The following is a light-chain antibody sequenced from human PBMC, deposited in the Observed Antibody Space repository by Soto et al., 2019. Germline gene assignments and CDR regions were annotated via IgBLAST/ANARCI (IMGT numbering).Light chain of an antibody. V-gene: IGLV2-14*01. J-gene: IGLJ2*01. Sequence: QSVLTQPASVSGSPGQSITISCNGTSSDVGGYNYVSWYQQHPGKAPKLMIYEVSNRPSGVSNRFSGSKSDNTASLTISGLQAEDEADYYCSSYTSNSILVLFGGGTKVTVL. CDR2: EVS. CDR3: SSYTSNSILVL. CDR1: SSDVGGYNY.